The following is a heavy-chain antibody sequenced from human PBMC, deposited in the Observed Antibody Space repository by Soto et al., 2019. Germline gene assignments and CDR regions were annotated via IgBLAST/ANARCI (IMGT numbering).Heavy chain of an antibody. V-gene: IGHV1-69*12. Sequence: QVQLVQSGAEVKKPGSSVKVSCKASGGTFSSYAISWVRQAPGQGLEWMGGIIPIFGTANYAQKLQGRGTITADESTSTAYMELRSLRSEDTAVYYCAREGSVSGDGYNSYFDYWGQGTLVTVSS. J-gene: IGHJ4*02. CDR1: GGTFSSYA. CDR2: IIPIFGTA. CDR3: AREGSVSGDGYNSYFDY. D-gene: IGHD5-12*01.